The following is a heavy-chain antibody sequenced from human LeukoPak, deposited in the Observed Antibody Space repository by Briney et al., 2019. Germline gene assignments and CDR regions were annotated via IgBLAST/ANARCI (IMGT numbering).Heavy chain of an antibody. CDR2: ISWDGGST. J-gene: IGHJ6*02. CDR1: GFTFDDYA. V-gene: IGHV3-43D*03. CDR3: AKDIPVREYYYYGMDV. D-gene: IGHD1-14*01. Sequence: PGGSLRLSCAASGFTFDDYAMHWVRQAPGKGLEWVSLISWDGGSTYYADSVKGRFTISRDNSKNSLYLQMNSLRAEDTALYYCAKDIPVREYYYYGMDVWGQGTTVTVSS.